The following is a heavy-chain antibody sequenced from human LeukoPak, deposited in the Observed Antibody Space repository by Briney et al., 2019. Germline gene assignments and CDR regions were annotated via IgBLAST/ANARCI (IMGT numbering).Heavy chain of an antibody. CDR1: GGSISSYY. D-gene: IGHD6-19*01. CDR3: ARDQGAVASNWFDP. V-gene: IGHV4-4*07. J-gene: IGHJ5*02. CDR2: IYTSGST. Sequence: PSETLSLTCTVSGGSISSYYWSWIRQPAGKGLEWIGRIYTSGSTNYNPSLKSRVTMSVDTSKNQFSLKLSSVTAADTAVYYCARDQGAVASNWFDPWGQGTLVTVSS.